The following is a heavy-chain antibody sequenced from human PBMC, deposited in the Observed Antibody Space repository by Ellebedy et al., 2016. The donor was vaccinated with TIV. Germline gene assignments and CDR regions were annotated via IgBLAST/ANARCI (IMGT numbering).Heavy chain of an antibody. V-gene: IGHV3-9*01. CDR1: GFTGLDYA. CDR2: IYWSSNKI. Sequence: SLKISXAASGFTGLDYAMHCVRQAPGKGLEWVSGIYWSSNKIDYADSVKGRFTTSRDNAKNSLYLQMNSLRVEDTALYYCIKDVSPGGADVWGQGTTVIVSS. J-gene: IGHJ6*02. CDR3: IKDVSPGGADV. D-gene: IGHD3-16*01.